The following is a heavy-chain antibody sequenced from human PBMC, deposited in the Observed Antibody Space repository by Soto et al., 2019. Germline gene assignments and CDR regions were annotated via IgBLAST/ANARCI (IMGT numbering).Heavy chain of an antibody. D-gene: IGHD3-22*01. Sequence: GESLKISCKGSGYSFAGYWITWVRQKPGKGLEWMGRIDPSDSQTYYSPSFRGHVTISVTKSITTVFLQWSSLRASDTAMYYCARCRWAYYDSSGYCDAFDIWGQGTMVTVSS. CDR3: ARCRWAYYDSSGYCDAFDI. CDR1: GYSFAGYW. V-gene: IGHV5-10-1*01. J-gene: IGHJ3*02. CDR2: IDPSDSQT.